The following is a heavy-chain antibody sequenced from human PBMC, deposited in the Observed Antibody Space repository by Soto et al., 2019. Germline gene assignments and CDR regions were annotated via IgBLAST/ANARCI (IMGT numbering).Heavy chain of an antibody. J-gene: IGHJ4*02. D-gene: IGHD5-18*01. CDR1: GGTFSTYA. CDR2: IIPMFGTA. V-gene: IGHV1-69*12. Sequence: QVQLVQSRAEVKKPESSVKVSCKAPGGTFSTYAISWVRQAPGQGLEWMGGIIPMFGTANYAKRFQDRVTITADESTNTVYMELSSLRSEDTAVYFCASGIQLWLRRINNGYSGWGQGTLVTVSS. CDR3: ASGIQLWLRRINNGYSG.